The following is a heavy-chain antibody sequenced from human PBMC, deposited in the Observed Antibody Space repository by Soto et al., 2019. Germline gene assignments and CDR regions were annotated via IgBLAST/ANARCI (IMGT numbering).Heavy chain of an antibody. V-gene: IGHV3-7*04. CDR1: GFTFSSYW. J-gene: IGHJ4*02. Sequence: EVQLVESGGDLVQPGGSLRLSCAASGFTFSSYWMSWVRQVPGKGLEWVANIKQDGSEKYYVDSVRGRFTISRDNAKDSLYLQMNSLRVEDTAVYYCARDYDRTPGIHWGQGSLVAVSS. CDR3: ARDYDRTPGIH. CDR2: IKQDGSEK. D-gene: IGHD3-22*01.